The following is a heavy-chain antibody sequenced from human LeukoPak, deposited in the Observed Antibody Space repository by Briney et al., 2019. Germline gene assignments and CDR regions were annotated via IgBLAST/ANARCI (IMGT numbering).Heavy chain of an antibody. CDR1: GGSISSYY. Sequence: SETLSLTCTVSGGSISSYYWSWIRQPPGKELEWIGYIYYSGSTNYNPSLKSRVTISVDTSKNQFSLKLSSVTAADTAVYYCARDRSKAIDYWGQGTLVTVSS. V-gene: IGHV4-59*01. D-gene: IGHD4-11*01. CDR2: IYYSGST. CDR3: ARDRSKAIDY. J-gene: IGHJ4*02.